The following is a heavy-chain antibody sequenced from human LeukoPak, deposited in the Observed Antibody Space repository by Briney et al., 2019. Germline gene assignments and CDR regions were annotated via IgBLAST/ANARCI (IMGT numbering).Heavy chain of an antibody. D-gene: IGHD6-13*01. J-gene: IGHJ4*02. Sequence: GGSLRLSCAASRFTFSDSSMNWVRQAPGKGLEWISYISSTSTIIYYADSVKGRFTISRDNAKNSMYLQMNSLRAEDTAVYYCAKLRAAAGTGDYWGQGTLVTVSS. CDR1: RFTFSDSS. CDR2: ISSTSTII. V-gene: IGHV3-48*01. CDR3: AKLRAAAGTGDY.